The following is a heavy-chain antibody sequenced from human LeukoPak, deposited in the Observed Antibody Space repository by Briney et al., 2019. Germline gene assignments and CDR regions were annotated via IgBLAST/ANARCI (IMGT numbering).Heavy chain of an antibody. CDR3: ARVGYSSGWYVDY. J-gene: IGHJ4*02. Sequence: NPSETLSLTCTVSGGSISSYYWSCIRQPPGKGLEWIGYIYYSGSTNYNPSLKSRATTSVDTSKNQFSLKLSSVTAADTAVYYCARVGYSSGWYVDYWGQGTLVTVSS. CDR1: GGSISSYY. CDR2: IYYSGST. D-gene: IGHD6-19*01. V-gene: IGHV4-59*01.